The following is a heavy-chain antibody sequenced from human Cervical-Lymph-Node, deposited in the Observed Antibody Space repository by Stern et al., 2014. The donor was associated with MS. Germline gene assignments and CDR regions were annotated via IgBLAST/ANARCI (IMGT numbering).Heavy chain of an antibody. D-gene: IGHD1-26*01. CDR1: GFSLSSSGVG. J-gene: IGHJ5*02. CDR3: AHSPMISGIFSNWFDP. CDR2: IYWVYDK. Sequence: QVTLRESGPTLVKPTQTLTLTCTFSGFSLSSSGVGVGWIRQPPGKALEWLALIYWVYDKRYSPSLKISLTFPKDTSKTQVFLTMTNMDPVDTATYFCAHSPMISGIFSNWFDPGAQGTLFTVSS. V-gene: IGHV2-5*02.